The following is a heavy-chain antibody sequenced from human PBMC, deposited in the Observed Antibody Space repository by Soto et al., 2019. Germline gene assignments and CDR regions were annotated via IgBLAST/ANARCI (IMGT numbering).Heavy chain of an antibody. CDR3: ASLSGPLEWWLRSGYRRYYGMDV. CDR2: ISSSSSYI. Sequence: EVQLVESGGGLVKPGGSLRLSCAASGFTFSSYSMNWVRQAPGKGLEWVSSISSSSSYIYYADSVKGRFTISRDNAKNSLYLQMNSLRAEDTAVYYCASLSGPLEWWLRSGYRRYYGMDVWGQGTTVTVSS. D-gene: IGHD5-12*01. V-gene: IGHV3-21*01. J-gene: IGHJ6*02. CDR1: GFTFSSYS.